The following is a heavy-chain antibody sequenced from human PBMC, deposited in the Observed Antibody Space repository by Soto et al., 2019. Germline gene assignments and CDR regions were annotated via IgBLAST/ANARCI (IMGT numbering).Heavy chain of an antibody. D-gene: IGHD6-6*01. V-gene: IGHV3-21*01. CDR1: GFTFSSYS. J-gene: IGHJ4*02. CDR3: ARDREGGTAARPSHPIDY. CDR2: ISSSSSYI. Sequence: GGSLRLSCAASGFTFSSYSMNWVRQAPGKGLEWVSSISSSSSYIYYADSVKGRFTISRDNAKNSLYLQMNSLRAEDTAVYYCARDREGGTAARPSHPIDYWGQGTLVTVSS.